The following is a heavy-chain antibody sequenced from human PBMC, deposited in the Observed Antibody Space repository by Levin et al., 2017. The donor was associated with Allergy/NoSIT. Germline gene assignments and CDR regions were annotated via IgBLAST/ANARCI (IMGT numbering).Heavy chain of an antibody. CDR1: GGSISSGGYY. CDR3: AREGGDSSGYYPE. Sequence: SETLSLTCTVSGGSISSGGYYWSWIRQHPGKGLEWIGYIYYSGSTYYNPSLKSRVTISVDTSKNQFSLKLSSVTAADTAVYYCAREGGDSSGYYPEWGQGTLVTVSS. V-gene: IGHV4-31*03. J-gene: IGHJ4*02. D-gene: IGHD3-22*01. CDR2: IYYSGST.